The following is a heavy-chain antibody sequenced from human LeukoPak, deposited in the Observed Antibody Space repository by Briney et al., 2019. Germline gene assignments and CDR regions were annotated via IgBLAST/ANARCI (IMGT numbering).Heavy chain of an antibody. CDR2: INWNGGST. CDR3: AKTGMHDDAFDI. CDR1: GFTFDDYG. V-gene: IGHV3-20*04. J-gene: IGHJ3*02. Sequence: PGGSLRLSCAASGFTFDDYGMSWVRQAPGKGLEWVSGINWNGGSTGYADSVKGRFTISRDNSKNTLYLQMNSLRAEDTAVYYCAKTGMHDDAFDIWGQGTMVTVSS.